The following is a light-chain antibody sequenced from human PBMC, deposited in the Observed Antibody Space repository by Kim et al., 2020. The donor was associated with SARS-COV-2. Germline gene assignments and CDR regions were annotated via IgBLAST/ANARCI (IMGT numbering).Light chain of an antibody. V-gene: IGKV3-20*01. CDR2: GAS. CDR3: QQYGNSPPYA. CDR1: QSLSSSY. Sequence: PGERATLSCRASQSLSSSYLHWYQQKPGQAPRLLIYGASSRATGIPDRFSGSGSGTDFSLTISRLEPEDFAVYFCQQYGNSPPYAFGQGTKLEI. J-gene: IGKJ2*01.